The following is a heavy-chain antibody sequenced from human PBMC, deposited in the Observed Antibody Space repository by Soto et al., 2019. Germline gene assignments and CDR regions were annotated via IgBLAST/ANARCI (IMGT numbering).Heavy chain of an antibody. D-gene: IGHD2-15*01. CDR1: GFTFSRYW. Sequence: EVQLVESGGGLVQPGGSLRLSCAASGFTFSRYWMTWVRQAPGKGLEWVANIKQDGSEIYYVDSVKGRFTISRDNAENALYLQMNSLRAEDPAVYYCARYPVCSGGSFHDYWGQGTLVTVSS. J-gene: IGHJ4*02. CDR3: ARYPVCSGGSFHDY. V-gene: IGHV3-7*01. CDR2: IKQDGSEI.